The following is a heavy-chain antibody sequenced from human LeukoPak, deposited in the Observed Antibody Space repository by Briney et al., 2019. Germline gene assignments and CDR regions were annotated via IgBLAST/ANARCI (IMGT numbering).Heavy chain of an antibody. V-gene: IGHV3-20*04. CDR3: ARAVWFGEFADAFDI. D-gene: IGHD3-10*01. CDR1: GFTFDDYG. CDR2: INWNGGST. Sequence: PGESLRLSCAASGFTFDDYGMSWVRQAPGKGLEWVSGINWNGGSTGYADSVKGRFTISRDNAKNSLYLQMNSLRAEDTALYYCARAVWFGEFADAFDIWGQGTMVTVSS. J-gene: IGHJ3*02.